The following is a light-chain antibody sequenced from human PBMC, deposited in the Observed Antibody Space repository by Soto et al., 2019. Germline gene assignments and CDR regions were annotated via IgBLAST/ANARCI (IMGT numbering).Light chain of an antibody. CDR2: DNN. CDR3: GTWDSSLSGVV. CDR1: SSNIGNND. V-gene: IGLV1-51*01. J-gene: IGLJ2*01. Sequence: QSVLTQPPSVSAAPGQKVTISCSGSSSNIGNNDVSWYQQLPGTAPKLLIYDNNKRPSGIPDRFSGSKSGTSATLGITGLQTGDEANYYCGTWDSSLSGVVFGDGTKVTV.